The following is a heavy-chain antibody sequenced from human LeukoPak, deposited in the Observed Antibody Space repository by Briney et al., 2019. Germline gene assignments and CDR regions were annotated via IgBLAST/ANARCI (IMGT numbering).Heavy chain of an antibody. CDR2: IYTSGST. J-gene: IGHJ3*02. CDR1: GGSISSYY. Sequence: SETLSLTCTVSGGSISSYYWSWIRQPAGKGLEWIGRIYTSGSTNYNPSLKSRVTMSVGTSKNQFSLKLSSVTAADTAVYYCARVSPGYDSSGLDAFDIWGQGTMVTVSS. V-gene: IGHV4-4*07. CDR3: ARVSPGYDSSGLDAFDI. D-gene: IGHD3-22*01.